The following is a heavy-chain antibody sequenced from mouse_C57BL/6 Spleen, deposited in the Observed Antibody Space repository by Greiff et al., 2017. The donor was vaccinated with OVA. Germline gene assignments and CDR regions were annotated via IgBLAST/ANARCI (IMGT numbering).Heavy chain of an antibody. CDR3: ARYGDYEDWYFDV. CDR1: GYTFTSYD. J-gene: IGHJ1*03. V-gene: IGHV1-85*01. Sequence: QVQLQQSGPELVKPGASVKLSCKASGYTFTSYDINWVKQRPGQGLEWIGWIYPRDGSTKYNEKFKGKATLTVDTSSSTAYMELHSLTSEDSAVYFGARYGDYEDWYFDVWGTGTTVTVSS. CDR2: IYPRDGST. D-gene: IGHD2-13*01.